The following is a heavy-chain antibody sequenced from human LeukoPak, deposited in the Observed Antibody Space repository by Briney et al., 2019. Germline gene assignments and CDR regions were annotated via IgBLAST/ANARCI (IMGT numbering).Heavy chain of an antibody. J-gene: IGHJ6*03. CDR1: GGSIGTYY. V-gene: IGHV4-4*09. D-gene: IGHD3-16*02. CDR3: AKLLGGGIEDMDV. CDR2: IYVTGT. Sequence: PSETLSLTCTVSGGSIGTYYWSWIRQSPGKGLKWIGYIYVTGTRYNPYLQSRVTISVDRSRNQFFLKMSSVTAADTAVYYCAKLLGGGIEDMDVWGKGTKVIVSS.